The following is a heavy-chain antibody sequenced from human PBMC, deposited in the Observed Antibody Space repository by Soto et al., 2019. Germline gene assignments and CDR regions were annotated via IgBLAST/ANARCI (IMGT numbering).Heavy chain of an antibody. CDR1: GYTFTGYY. D-gene: IGHD2-15*01. J-gene: IGHJ4*02. CDR2: INPNSGGT. CDR3: ARDNCSGGSCYSDS. V-gene: IGHV1-2*04. Sequence: GASVKVSCKASGYTFTGYYMHWVRQAPGQGLEWMGWINPNSGGTNYAQKFQGWVTMTRDTSISTAYMELSSLRSEDTAVYYCARDNCSGGSCYSDSWGQGTLVTVSS.